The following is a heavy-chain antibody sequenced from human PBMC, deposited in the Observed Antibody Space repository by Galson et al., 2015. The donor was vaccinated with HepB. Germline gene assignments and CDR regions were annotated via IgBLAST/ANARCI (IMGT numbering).Heavy chain of an antibody. J-gene: IGHJ2*01. CDR3: AKSGPGGWYFDL. Sequence: SVKVSCKASGYTFTSYYMHWVRQAPGQGLEWMGVTNPSDGFTSYSQKFQGRVTMTRDTSTSTVYMELTSLRAEDTAVYYCAKSGPGGWYFDLWGRGTLVTVSS. V-gene: IGHV1-46*03. CDR1: GYTFTSYY. D-gene: IGHD3-10*01. CDR2: TNPSDGFT.